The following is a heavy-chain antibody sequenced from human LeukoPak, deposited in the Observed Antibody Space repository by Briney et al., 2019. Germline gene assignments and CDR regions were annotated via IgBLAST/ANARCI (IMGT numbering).Heavy chain of an antibody. CDR1: GFTFSSYS. CDR3: ARDSDIAAAGSDY. Sequence: SGGSLRLSCAASGFTFSSYSMNWVRQAPGKGLEWVANIKPDGSGRYYVDSVRGRFTISRDNAKNSLYLQMNSLRAEDTAVYYCARDSDIAAAGSDYWGQGTLVTVSS. J-gene: IGHJ4*02. CDR2: IKPDGSGR. D-gene: IGHD6-13*01. V-gene: IGHV3-7*01.